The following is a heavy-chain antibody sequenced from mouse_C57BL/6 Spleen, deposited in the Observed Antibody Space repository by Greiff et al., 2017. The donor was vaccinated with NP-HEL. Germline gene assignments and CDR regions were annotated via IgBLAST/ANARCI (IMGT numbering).Heavy chain of an antibody. J-gene: IGHJ2*01. CDR3: ARHDGYDLDYYFDY. CDR1: GFTFSSYT. V-gene: IGHV5-9*01. CDR2: ISGGGGNT. Sequence: EVQGVESGGGLVKPGGSLKLSCAASGFTFSSYTMSWVRQTPEKRLEWVATISGGGGNTYYPDSVKGRFTISRDNAKNTLYLQMSSLRSEDTALYYCARHDGYDLDYYFDYWGQGTTLTVSS. D-gene: IGHD2-2*01.